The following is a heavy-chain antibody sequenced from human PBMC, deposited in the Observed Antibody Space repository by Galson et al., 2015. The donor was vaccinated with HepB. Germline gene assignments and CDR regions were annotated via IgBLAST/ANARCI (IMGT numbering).Heavy chain of an antibody. J-gene: IGHJ6*02. CDR3: ARARELGYRSGWYGGGSFYYYYYGMDV. V-gene: IGHV1-2*04. CDR2: INPNSGGT. Sequence: SVKVSCKASGYTFTGYYMHWVRQAPGQGLEWMGWINPNSGGTNYAQKFQGWVTMTRDTSISTAYMELSRLRSDDPAVYYCARARELGYRSGWYGGGSFYYYYYGMDVWGPGTTVTVSS. D-gene: IGHD6-19*01. CDR1: GYTFTGYY.